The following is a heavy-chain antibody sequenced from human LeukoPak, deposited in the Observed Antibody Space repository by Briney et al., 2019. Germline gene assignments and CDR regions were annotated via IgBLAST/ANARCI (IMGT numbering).Heavy chain of an antibody. V-gene: IGHV3-23*01. Sequence: GGSLRLSCAASGFTFSRYTMAWVRQAPGKGLEWVASIVASYVGTYYVDSVKGRFVVSRDNSKNTLYLQMDRLRLEDAAMYFCARGRAAGLLDWFDPWGPGTLVTVSS. CDR2: IVASYVGT. D-gene: IGHD6-19*01. J-gene: IGHJ5*02. CDR1: GFTFSRYT. CDR3: ARGRAAGLLDWFDP.